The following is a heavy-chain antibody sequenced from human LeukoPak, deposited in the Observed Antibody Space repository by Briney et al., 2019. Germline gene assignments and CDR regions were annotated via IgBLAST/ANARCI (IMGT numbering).Heavy chain of an antibody. CDR3: ARGLGRGILDDILTGYYDY. CDR1: GDTFTGYY. J-gene: IGHJ4*02. V-gene: IGHV1-2*02. Sequence: ASVKVSCKASGDTFTGYYIHWVRQAPGQGLEWMGWINPNSGGTNYAQKFQGRVTMTRDTSISTAYMELSRLRSDDTAVYYCARGLGRGILDDILTGYYDYWGQGTLVTVSS. CDR2: INPNSGGT. D-gene: IGHD3-9*01.